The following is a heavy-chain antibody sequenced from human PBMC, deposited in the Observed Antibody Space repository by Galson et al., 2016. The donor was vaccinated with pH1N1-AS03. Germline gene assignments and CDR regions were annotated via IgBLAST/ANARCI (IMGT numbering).Heavy chain of an antibody. J-gene: IGHJ6*02. CDR3: ARERWQRHDSGYYGMDV. V-gene: IGHV4-4*02. CDR2: IHHRGTI. CDR1: GGSVSSNTW. Sequence: ETLSLTCDVSGGSVSSNTWWSWVRQPPGKGLEWIGEIHHRGTINYNPSLKSRVIISIDKSKNHFSLNLSPVTAADTAVYYCARERWQRHDSGYYGMDVWGRGTTVTVSS. D-gene: IGHD6-25*01.